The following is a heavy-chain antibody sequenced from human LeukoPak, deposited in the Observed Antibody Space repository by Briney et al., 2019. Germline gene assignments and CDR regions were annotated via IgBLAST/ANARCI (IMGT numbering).Heavy chain of an antibody. J-gene: IGHJ5*02. V-gene: IGHV3-21*01. D-gene: IGHD2-21*02. CDR1: GFTFSSYS. Sequence: GGSLRLSCAASGFTFSSYSMNWVRQAPGKGLEWVSSISSSSSYIYYADSVKGRFTISRDNAKNSLYLQMNSLRAEDTAVYYCARGPPYCGGDCYRNWFDPWGQGTLVTVSS. CDR3: ARGPPYCGGDCYRNWFDP. CDR2: ISSSSSYI.